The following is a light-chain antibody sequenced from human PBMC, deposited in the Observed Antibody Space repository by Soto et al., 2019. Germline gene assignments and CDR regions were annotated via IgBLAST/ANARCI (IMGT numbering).Light chain of an antibody. CDR3: QQYGRSPFT. CDR2: GAS. Sequence: EIVLTQSPCTLSLSPEDRATLSCRASQSVSSNNSAWYQQRPDHAPRVVIYGASTRATGIPARFTGSGSGTDFTLTISRLEFEDFAVYYCQQYGRSPFTFGPGTKVDI. J-gene: IGKJ3*01. CDR1: QSVSSNN. V-gene: IGKV3-20*01.